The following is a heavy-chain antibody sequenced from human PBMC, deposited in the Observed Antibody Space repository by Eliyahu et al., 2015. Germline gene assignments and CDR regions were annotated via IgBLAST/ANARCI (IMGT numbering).Heavy chain of an antibody. CDR1: GFSXSNAGVG. V-gene: IGHV2-5*02. J-gene: IGHJ5*02. CDR3: AHTKDKWVVRFDP. Sequence: QITLKESGPNLVKPTQTLTLTCSFXGFSXSNAGVGVGWIRQPXGKALEWLALIYWDDDTRLSQSLKSRLTITKDTSKDQVVLTMTNMDPVDTATYYCAHTKDKWVVRFDPWGQGTLVTVSS. D-gene: IGHD2-15*01. CDR2: IYWDDDT.